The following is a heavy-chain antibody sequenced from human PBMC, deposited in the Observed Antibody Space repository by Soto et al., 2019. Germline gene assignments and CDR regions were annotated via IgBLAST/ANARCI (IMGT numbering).Heavy chain of an antibody. Sequence: ASVKVSCKASGYTFTSYDINWVRQATGQGLEWMGWMNPNSGNTGYAQKFQGRVTMTRNTSISTAYMELSSLRSEDTAVYYCARGSGYSSSDAFDIWGQGAMVTVSS. J-gene: IGHJ3*02. CDR1: GYTFTSYD. D-gene: IGHD6-13*01. CDR2: MNPNSGNT. V-gene: IGHV1-8*01. CDR3: ARGSGYSSSDAFDI.